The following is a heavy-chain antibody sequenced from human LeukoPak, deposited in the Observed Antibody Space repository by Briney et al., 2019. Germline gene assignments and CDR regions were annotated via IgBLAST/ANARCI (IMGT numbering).Heavy chain of an antibody. CDR2: IKGDGIST. CDR3: AKDHYWSIDY. V-gene: IGHV3-74*01. CDR1: GFDFSSNW. Sequence: PGGSLRLSCAASGFDFSSNWMYWVRHAPGQGLVWVSRIKGDGISTNYADSVKGRFTISRDIAKNTLYLQMNSLGAEDTGVYYCAKDHYWSIDYWGRGTLVTVSS. J-gene: IGHJ4*02. D-gene: IGHD3-3*01.